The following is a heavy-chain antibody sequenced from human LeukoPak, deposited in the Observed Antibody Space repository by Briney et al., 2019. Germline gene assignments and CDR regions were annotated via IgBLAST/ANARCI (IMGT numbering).Heavy chain of an antibody. D-gene: IGHD3-9*01. CDR2: VSNSGST. Sequence: PSETLSLTCTVSGGSISSYFWSWIRQPPGKGLEWIGYVSNSGSTNSNPSLKSRLTISADTSKNQFSLKMSSVTAADTAVYYCAREDDVLADNAFDIWGQGTMVTVSS. J-gene: IGHJ3*02. V-gene: IGHV4-4*08. CDR1: GGSISSYF. CDR3: AREDDVLADNAFDI.